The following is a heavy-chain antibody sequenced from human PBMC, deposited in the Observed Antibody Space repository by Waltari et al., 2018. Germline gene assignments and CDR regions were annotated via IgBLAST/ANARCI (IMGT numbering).Heavy chain of an antibody. CDR1: GYSFTTYY. CDR2: SNPSSGGT. CDR3: ARGTSSWYQTNNWFDP. J-gene: IGHJ5*02. D-gene: IGHD6-13*01. V-gene: IGHV1-2*02. Sequence: QVQLVQSGAEVKKPGASVKVSCKASGYSFTTYYIYWVRQATGQGLGWMEWSNPSSGGTKYAQKIQGRVTMTRDTSIRTAYMELSSLRSDDTAVYYCARGTSSWYQTNNWFDPWGQGTLVTVSS.